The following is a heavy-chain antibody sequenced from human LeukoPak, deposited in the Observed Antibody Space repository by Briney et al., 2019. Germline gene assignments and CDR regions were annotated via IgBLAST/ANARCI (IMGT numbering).Heavy chain of an antibody. CDR1: GGSFSGYY. V-gene: IGHV4-59*01. CDR2: ISYSGST. Sequence: SSETLSLTCAVYGGSFSGYYWSWIRQPPGKGLEWIGYISYSGSTNYNPSLKSRVTVSVHTSKNQFSLKLSSVTAADTAVYYCARDYYDSSGYYGYNWFDPWGQGTLVTVSS. J-gene: IGHJ5*02. CDR3: ARDYYDSSGYYGYNWFDP. D-gene: IGHD3-22*01.